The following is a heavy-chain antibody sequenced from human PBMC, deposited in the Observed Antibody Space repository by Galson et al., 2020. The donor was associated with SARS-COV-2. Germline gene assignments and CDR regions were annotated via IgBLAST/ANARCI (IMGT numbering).Heavy chain of an antibody. CDR1: GYTFTSYG. CDR2: ISAYNGNT. D-gene: IGHD3-10*01. CDR3: ARDQGYYGSGSYSDYYYGMDV. J-gene: IGHJ6*02. Sequence: ASVKVSCKASGYTFTSYGISWVRQAPGQGLEWMGWISAYNGNTNYAQKLQGRVTMTTDTSTSTAYMELRSLRSDDTAVYYCARDQGYYGSGSYSDYYYGMDVWGQGTTVTVSS. V-gene: IGHV1-18*01.